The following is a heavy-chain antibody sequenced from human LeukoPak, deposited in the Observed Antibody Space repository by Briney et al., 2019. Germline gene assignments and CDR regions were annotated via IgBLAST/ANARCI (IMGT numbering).Heavy chain of an antibody. J-gene: IGHJ6*02. D-gene: IGHD6-19*01. V-gene: IGHV5-10-1*01. Sequence: GESLKISCKGPGYSFTSYWISWVRQMPGKGLEWMGRIDPSDSYTNYSPSFQGHVSISADKSISTAYLQWSSLKASDTAMYYCHLAVVGNYGMDVWGQGTTVTVSS. CDR2: IDPSDSYT. CDR1: GYSFTSYW. CDR3: HLAVVGNYGMDV.